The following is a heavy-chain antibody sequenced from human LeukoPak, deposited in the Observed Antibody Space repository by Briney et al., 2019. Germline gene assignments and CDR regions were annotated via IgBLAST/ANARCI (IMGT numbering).Heavy chain of an antibody. J-gene: IGHJ4*02. CDR2: IYYSGST. CDR1: GGSISTYQ. V-gene: IGHV4-59*01. D-gene: IGHD1-26*01. CDR3: ARGGSGTYYQY. Sequence: PSQTLSLTCSGSGGSISTYQRSWIRQPPGHGLEWIGKIYYSGSTNYNPSLKSRVTISVDPSKTQFSLKLSSVTAADTAVYYCARGGSGTYYQYWGQGTLVTVSS.